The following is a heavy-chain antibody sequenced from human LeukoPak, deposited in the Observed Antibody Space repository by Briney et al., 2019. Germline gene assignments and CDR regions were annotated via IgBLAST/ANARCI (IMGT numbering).Heavy chain of an antibody. CDR1: GFTFSNYA. V-gene: IGHV3-23*01. D-gene: IGHD3-22*01. J-gene: IGHJ3*02. Sequence: GGSLRLSCAASGFTFSNYAMSWVRQAPGKGLEWVSTLGGGGIDTYYADSVKGRFTISRDNSKNTLYLQMNSLRAEDTAVYYCARLYYYDSSGYFDAFDIWGQGTMVTVSS. CDR3: ARLYYYDSSGYFDAFDI. CDR2: LGGGGIDT.